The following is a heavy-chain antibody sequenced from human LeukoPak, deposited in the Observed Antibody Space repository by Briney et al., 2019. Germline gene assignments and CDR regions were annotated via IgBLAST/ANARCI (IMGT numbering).Heavy chain of an antibody. J-gene: IGHJ4*02. D-gene: IGHD3-22*01. V-gene: IGHV3-23*01. CDR1: GFNFNTYA. Sequence: GGSLRLSCAASGFNFNTYAMSWVRQAPGKGLEWVSVLSGSGATTYYADSVKGRFTISRDNSKNTLYLQMSSLRAEDTAVYYCAKTTVVIITPSFFYFDYWGQGTLVTVSS. CDR2: LSGSGATT. CDR3: AKTTVVIITPSFFYFDY.